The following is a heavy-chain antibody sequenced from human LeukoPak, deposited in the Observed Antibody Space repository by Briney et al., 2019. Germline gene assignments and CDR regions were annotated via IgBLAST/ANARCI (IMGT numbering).Heavy chain of an antibody. Sequence: GGSLRLSCAASGFTFSNAWMSWVRQAPGKGLEWVGRIKSNTDGGTTDYAAPVKGRFTISRDDSKNTLYLQMNSLKTEDTAVYYCTATYYYGSGSYPRSFDYWGQGTLVTVSS. J-gene: IGHJ4*02. CDR1: GFTFSNAW. CDR3: TATYYYGSGSYPRSFDY. D-gene: IGHD3-10*01. CDR2: IKSNTDGGTT. V-gene: IGHV3-15*01.